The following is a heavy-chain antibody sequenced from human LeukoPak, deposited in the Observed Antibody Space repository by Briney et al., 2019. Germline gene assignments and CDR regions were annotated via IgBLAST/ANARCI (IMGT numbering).Heavy chain of an antibody. CDR1: GGSISSSSFY. J-gene: IGHJ4*02. D-gene: IGHD4-17*01. CDR2: IHYSGST. V-gene: IGHV4-39*07. CDR3: ARDSTVTGIDY. Sequence: MTSETLSLTCTVSGGSISSSSFYWGWIRQPPGMGLEWVGHIHYSGSTYYNPSLKSRVTISVDTSENQFSLKLSSVTAADTAVYYCARDSTVTGIDYWGQGTLVTVSS.